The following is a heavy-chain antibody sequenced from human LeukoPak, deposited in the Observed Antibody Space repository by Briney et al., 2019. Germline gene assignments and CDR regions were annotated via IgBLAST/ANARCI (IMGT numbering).Heavy chain of an antibody. CDR3: AKGPDSGLRYFDY. J-gene: IGHJ4*02. CDR2: IGASGGST. Sequence: PGGSLRLSCAASGFTFSSYAMNRVRQAPGKGLEWVSGIGASGGSTYYADSVKGRFTISRDNSKNTLYLQMNSLRAEDTAVYYCAKGPDSGLRYFDYWGQGTLVTVSS. CDR1: GFTFSSYA. V-gene: IGHV3-23*01. D-gene: IGHD5-12*01.